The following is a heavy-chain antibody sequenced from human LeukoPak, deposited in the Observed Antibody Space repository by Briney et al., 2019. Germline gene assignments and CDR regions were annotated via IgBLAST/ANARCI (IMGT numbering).Heavy chain of an antibody. Sequence: ASVKVSCKASGYTFTSYYMHWVRQAPGQGLEWMGIINPSGGSTSYAQKFQGRVTITRDMSTSTVYMELSSLRSEDTAVYYCARGIRITIFGGEWGWFDPWGQGTLVTVSS. CDR3: ARGIRITIFGGEWGWFDP. CDR1: GYTFTSYY. V-gene: IGHV1-46*01. J-gene: IGHJ5*02. D-gene: IGHD3-3*01. CDR2: INPSGGST.